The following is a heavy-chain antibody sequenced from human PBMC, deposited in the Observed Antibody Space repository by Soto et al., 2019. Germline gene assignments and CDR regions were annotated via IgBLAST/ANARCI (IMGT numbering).Heavy chain of an antibody. CDR3: ARLQRTVTVYYYYYDMDV. CDR2: FYYTGST. Sequence: QVQLQESGPGLVKPSETLSLTCTVSGGSISSNFWSWIRQPPRKGLEWIGNFYYTGSTNYNASLKSRVTISVDTSKNQFSLKLSSVTAADTAVYYCARLQRTVTVYYYYYDMDVWGQGTTVTVSS. CDR1: GGSISSNF. V-gene: IGHV4-59*01. D-gene: IGHD4-17*01. J-gene: IGHJ6*02.